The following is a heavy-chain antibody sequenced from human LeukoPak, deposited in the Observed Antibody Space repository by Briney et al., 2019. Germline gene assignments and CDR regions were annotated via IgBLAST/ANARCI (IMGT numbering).Heavy chain of an antibody. J-gene: IGHJ4*02. Sequence: SETLSLTCAVYGGSFSGYYRSWIRQPPGKGLEWIGEINHSGSTNYNPSLKSRVTISVDTSKNQFSLKLSSVTAADTAVYYCADRGEQQLVTGGYWGQGTLVTVSS. CDR2: INHSGST. D-gene: IGHD6-13*01. CDR3: ADRGEQQLVTGGY. V-gene: IGHV4-34*01. CDR1: GGSFSGYY.